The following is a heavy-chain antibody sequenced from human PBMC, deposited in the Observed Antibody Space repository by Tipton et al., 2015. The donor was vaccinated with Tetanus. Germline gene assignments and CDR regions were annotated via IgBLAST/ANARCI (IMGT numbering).Heavy chain of an antibody. CDR2: ISSSGSTI. V-gene: IGHV3-11*01. CDR1: GFTVSSNY. D-gene: IGHD6-19*01. Sequence: SLRLSCAASGFTVSSNYMSWVRQAPGKGLEWVSYISSSGSTIYYADSVKGRFTISRDNAKNSLYLQMNSLRAEDTALYYCAKEGNTGYSSGWYGGYYYYYGMDVWGQGTTVTVSS. J-gene: IGHJ6*02. CDR3: AKEGNTGYSSGWYGGYYYYYGMDV.